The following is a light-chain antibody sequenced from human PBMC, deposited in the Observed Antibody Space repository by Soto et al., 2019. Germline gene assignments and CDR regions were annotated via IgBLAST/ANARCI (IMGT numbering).Light chain of an antibody. CDR1: SSDVGGYNY. J-gene: IGLJ2*01. V-gene: IGLV2-14*01. CDR2: DVS. Sequence: QSVLTQPASVSGSPGQSITISCTGTSSDVGGYNYGSWYQQHPGKAPKLMIYDVSNRPSGVSNRFYGSKSGNTASLTISGLPAEDEAAYYCSSYTSSSTLVVFGGGTKLTVL. CDR3: SSYTSSSTLVV.